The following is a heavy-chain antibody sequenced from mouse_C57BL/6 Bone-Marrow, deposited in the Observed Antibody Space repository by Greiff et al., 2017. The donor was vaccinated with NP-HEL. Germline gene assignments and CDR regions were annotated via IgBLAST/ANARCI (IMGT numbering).Heavy chain of an antibody. CDR3: ARRYSGSSYAWFAY. CDR1: GYTFTSYW. V-gene: IGHV1-69*01. CDR2: IDPSDSYT. Sequence: QVQLQQPGAELVMPGASVKLSCKASGYTFTSYWMHWVKQRPGQGLEWIGEIDPSDSYTNYNQKFKGKSTLTVDNSSSTAYLQLSSLTSEDSAVYYCARRYSGSSYAWFAYWGQGTLVTVSA. D-gene: IGHD1-1*01. J-gene: IGHJ3*01.